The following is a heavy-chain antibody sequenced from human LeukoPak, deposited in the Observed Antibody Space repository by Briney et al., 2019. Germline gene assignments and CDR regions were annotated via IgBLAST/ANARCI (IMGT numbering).Heavy chain of an antibody. J-gene: IGHJ4*02. CDR3: AREGYYGSGSPPSLYFDY. V-gene: IGHV3-30*03. Sequence: GGSLRLSCAASGFTFSRFGMNWVRQAPGKGLEWVAVTSSDLNVKLYADSVKGRFTISRDNSRSTLYLQMNSLRPEDTAIYYCAREGYYGSGSPPSLYFDYWGQGTLVTVSS. CDR1: GFTFSRFG. CDR2: TSSDLNVK. D-gene: IGHD3-10*01.